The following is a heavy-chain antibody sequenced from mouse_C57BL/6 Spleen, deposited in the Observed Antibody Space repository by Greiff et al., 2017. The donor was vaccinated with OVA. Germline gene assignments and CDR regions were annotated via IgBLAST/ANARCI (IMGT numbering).Heavy chain of an antibody. CDR2: IDPEDGDT. CDR1: GFNIKDYY. D-gene: IGHD1-2*01. J-gene: IGHJ3*01. V-gene: IGHV14-1*01. Sequence: VHVKQSGAELMRPGASVKLSCTASGFNIKDYYMHWVKQRPEQGLEWIGRIDPEDGDTEYAPKFQGKATMTADTSSNTAYLQLSSLTSEDTAVYYCTFYGPFAYWGQGTLVTVSA. CDR3: TFYGPFAY.